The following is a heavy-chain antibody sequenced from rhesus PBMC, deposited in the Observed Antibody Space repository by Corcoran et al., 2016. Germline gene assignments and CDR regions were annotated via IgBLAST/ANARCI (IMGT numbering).Heavy chain of an antibody. CDR3: ARDEAEYVDWFHPFFDY. J-gene: IGHJ4*01. Sequence: QLQLQESGPGLVKPSETLSLTCAVSGGSISGYWWSWIRQPPGKGLEGIGRIDSSGSTDENPTLKSGVTISRDTSKNRFSLKLRCVTAADTAVYYCARDEAEYVDWFHPFFDYWGQGVLVTVSS. CDR2: IDSSGST. D-gene: IGHD3-3*01. CDR1: GGSISGYW. V-gene: IGHV4-160*01.